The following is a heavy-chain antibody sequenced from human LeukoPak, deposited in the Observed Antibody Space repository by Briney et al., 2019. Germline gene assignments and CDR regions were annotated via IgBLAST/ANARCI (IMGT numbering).Heavy chain of an antibody. Sequence: GGSLRLSCAASGFTVSSNYMSWVRQAPGKGLEWVSVIYSGGSTYYADSVKGRFTISRDNSKNTLYLQMNSLRAEDTAVYYCARGLPAAMVDYWGQGTLVTVSS. V-gene: IGHV3-53*01. CDR2: IYSGGST. D-gene: IGHD2-2*01. CDR3: ARGLPAAMVDY. J-gene: IGHJ4*02. CDR1: GFTVSSNY.